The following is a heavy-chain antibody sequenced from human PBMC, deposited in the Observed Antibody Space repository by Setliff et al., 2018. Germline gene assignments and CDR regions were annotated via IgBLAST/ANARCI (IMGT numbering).Heavy chain of an antibody. CDR2: IIPIFGTA. V-gene: IGHV1-69*13. CDR1: GGTFSSYG. D-gene: IGHD1-26*01. Sequence: GASVKVSCKASGGTFSSYGISWVRQAPGQGLEWMGGIIPIFGTAIYAQKFQGRVTITADGSTSTAYMELSSLRSEDTAVYYCARVRAYSGSYYFDYWGQGTLVTVSS. CDR3: ARVRAYSGSYYFDY. J-gene: IGHJ4*02.